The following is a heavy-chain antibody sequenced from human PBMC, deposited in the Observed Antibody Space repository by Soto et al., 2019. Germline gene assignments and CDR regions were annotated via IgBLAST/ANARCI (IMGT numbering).Heavy chain of an antibody. J-gene: IGHJ4*02. Sequence: SETLSLTCTVSGGSISSYYWSWIRQPPGKGLEWIGYTYYSGSTNYNPSLKSRVTISVDTSKNQFSLKLSSVTAADTAVYYCARVPTDSGSPYDYWGQGTLVTVSS. D-gene: IGHD1-26*01. CDR3: ARVPTDSGSPYDY. V-gene: IGHV4-59*01. CDR2: TYYSGST. CDR1: GGSISSYY.